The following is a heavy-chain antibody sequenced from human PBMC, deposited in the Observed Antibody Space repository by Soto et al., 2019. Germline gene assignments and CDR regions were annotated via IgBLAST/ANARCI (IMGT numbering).Heavy chain of an antibody. CDR2: IYYRGST. CDR3: ARGGPGYGDRIFEY. J-gene: IGHJ4*02. V-gene: IGHV4-59*01. Sequence: SETLSLTCTVSGGSIGSYYWSWIRQPPGKGLEWIGFIYYRGSTNYNPSLKSRVTISVDTSKNQFFLKLTSVTPADTAVYYCARGGPGYGDRIFEYWGQGTLVTVS. D-gene: IGHD5-12*01. CDR1: GGSIGSYY.